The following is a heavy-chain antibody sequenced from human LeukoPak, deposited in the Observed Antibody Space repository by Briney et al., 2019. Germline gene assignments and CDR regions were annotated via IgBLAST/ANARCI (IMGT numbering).Heavy chain of an antibody. CDR1: GGSFSGYY. D-gene: IGHD3-9*01. V-gene: IGHV4-34*01. CDR3: ARDRSELRYFDWLFGSVYFDY. J-gene: IGHJ4*02. CDR2: INHSGST. Sequence: SETLSLTCAVYGGSFSGYYWSWIRQPPGKGLEWIGEINHSGSTNYNPSLKSRVTISVDTSKNQFSLKLSSVTAADTAAYYCARDRSELRYFDWLFGSVYFDYWGQGTLVTVSS.